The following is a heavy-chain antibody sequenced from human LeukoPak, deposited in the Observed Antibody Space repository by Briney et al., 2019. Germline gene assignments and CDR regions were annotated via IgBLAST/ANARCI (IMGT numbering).Heavy chain of an antibody. D-gene: IGHD6-13*01. V-gene: IGHV3-9*01. J-gene: IGHJ4*02. CDR3: AKGRDSSSWYLFDY. CDR1: GFTFSSYS. Sequence: PGGSLRLSCAASGFTFSSYSMSWVRQAPGKGLEWVSGINWNSGSIVYADSVKGRFTISRDNAMNSLYLQMNSLRAEDTAFYYCAKGRDSSSWYLFDYWGQGTLVTVSS. CDR2: INWNSGSI.